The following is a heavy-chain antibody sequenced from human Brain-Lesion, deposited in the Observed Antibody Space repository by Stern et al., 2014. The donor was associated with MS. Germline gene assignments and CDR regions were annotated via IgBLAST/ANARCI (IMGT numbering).Heavy chain of an antibody. CDR3: AGEEDIRYCSGGSCTGNWFDP. CDR2: IYYSGNT. D-gene: IGHD2-15*01. J-gene: IGHJ5*02. V-gene: IGHV4-39*01. Sequence: QVQLVQSGPGLVKPSETLSLTCTVAGGSVSSTSYAWAWIRQPPGKGLEWIGTIYYSGNTYYSPSLKSRLTILLDTSKHQFSLQLGSGTAADTAVYYCAGEEDIRYCSGGSCTGNWFDPWGQGTLVTVSS. CDR1: GGSVSSTSYA.